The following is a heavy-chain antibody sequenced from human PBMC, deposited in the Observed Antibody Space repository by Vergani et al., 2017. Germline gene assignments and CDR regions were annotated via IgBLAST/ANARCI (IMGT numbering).Heavy chain of an antibody. CDR1: GGSISSGGYY. J-gene: IGHJ6*03. CDR3: ARATSFGVVIPYYDYYYMDV. CDR2: IYYSGST. Sequence: QVQLQESGPGLVKPSPTLSLTCTVSGGSISSGGYYWSWIRQHPGKGLEWIGYIYYSGSTYYNPSLKSRVTISVDTSKNQFSLRLSSVTAADTAVYYCARATSFGVVIPYYDYYYMDVWGKGTTVTVSS. D-gene: IGHD3-3*01. V-gene: IGHV4-31*03.